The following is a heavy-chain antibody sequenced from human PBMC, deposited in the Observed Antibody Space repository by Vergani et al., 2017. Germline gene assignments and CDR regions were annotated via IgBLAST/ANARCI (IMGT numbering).Heavy chain of an antibody. CDR2: IIPIFGTT. J-gene: IGHJ6*02. D-gene: IGHD5-24*01. Sequence: QGQLAQSGAEVKKPGSSVKVSCKASGGTFSSNSISWVRQAPGQGLEWMGRIIPIFGTTSYAQKFQGRVTILADESTSTAYMELSSLRSEDTAVYYCARGMGDGYNFPYYYGMDVWGQGTTVTVSS. CDR3: ARGMGDGYNFPYYYGMDV. V-gene: IGHV1-69*13. CDR1: GGTFSSNS.